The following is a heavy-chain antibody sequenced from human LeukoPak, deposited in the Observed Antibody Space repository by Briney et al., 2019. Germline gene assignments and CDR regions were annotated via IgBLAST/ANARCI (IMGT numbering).Heavy chain of an antibody. J-gene: IGHJ6*02. CDR3: AGERYSNYEGVYYYYGMDV. D-gene: IGHD4-11*01. V-gene: IGHV4-4*07. Sequence: SETLSLTCTVSGGSISSHYWSWIRQPAGKGLEWIGRIYTSGSTNYNPSLKSRVTMSVDTSKNQFSLKLSSVTAADTAVYYCAGERYSNYEGVYYYYGMDVWGQGTTVTVSS. CDR1: GGSISSHY. CDR2: IYTSGST.